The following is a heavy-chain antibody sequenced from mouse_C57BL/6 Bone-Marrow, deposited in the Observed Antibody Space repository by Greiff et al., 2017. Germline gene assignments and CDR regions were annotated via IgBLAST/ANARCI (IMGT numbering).Heavy chain of an antibody. CDR1: GYTFTSYW. V-gene: IGHV1-69*01. J-gene: IGHJ2*01. CDR3: ARQLRLFDY. CDR2: IDPSDSYT. Sequence: QVQLQQSGAELVMPGASVKLSCKASGYTFTSYWMHWVKQRPGQGLEWIGEIDPSDSYTNYNQKFKGKSTLPVDKSSSTAYMQLSSLTSEDSAVYYCARQLRLFDYWGQGTTLTVSS. D-gene: IGHD3-2*02.